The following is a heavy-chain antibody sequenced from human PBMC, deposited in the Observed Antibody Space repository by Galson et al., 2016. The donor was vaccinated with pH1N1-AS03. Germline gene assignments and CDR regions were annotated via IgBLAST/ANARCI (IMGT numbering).Heavy chain of an antibody. CDR2: IKNDGSTT. D-gene: IGHD1-26*01. CDR1: GFTFSTYW. J-gene: IGHJ4*02. Sequence: SLRLSCAASGFTFSTYWMHWVRQAPGKGLVWVSYIKNDGSTTIYADSVKGRFTISRDNAKNTLYLEMNSLIAEDTAIYYCAKVGGSFFAFDYWGQGILVTVSS. CDR3: AKVGGSFFAFDY. V-gene: IGHV3-74*01.